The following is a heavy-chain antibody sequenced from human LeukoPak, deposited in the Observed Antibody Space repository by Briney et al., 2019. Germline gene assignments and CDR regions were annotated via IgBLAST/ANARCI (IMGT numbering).Heavy chain of an antibody. CDR2: IYYSGST. Sequence: SETLSLTCTVSGGSISSYYWSWIRQPPGKGLEWIGYIYYSGSTNYNPSLKSRVTISVDTSKNQSSLKLSSVTAADTAVYYCARDGADYGGNPYYFDYWGQGTLVTVSS. CDR1: GGSISSYY. D-gene: IGHD4-23*01. CDR3: ARDGADYGGNPYYFDY. V-gene: IGHV4-59*01. J-gene: IGHJ4*02.